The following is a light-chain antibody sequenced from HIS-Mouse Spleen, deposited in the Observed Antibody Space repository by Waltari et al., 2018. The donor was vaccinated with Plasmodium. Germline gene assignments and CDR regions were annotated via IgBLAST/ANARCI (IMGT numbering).Light chain of an antibody. CDR3: QVWDSSSDHPV. CDR2: DDS. V-gene: IGLV3-21*02. Sequence: SHVLTQPPSVSVAPGQTARLTCGGNNIGSKSVHLYQQKPGQAPVLVVYDDSDRPSGIPERFSGSNSGNTATLTISRVEAGDEADYYCQVWDSSSDHPVFGGGTKLTVL. CDR1: NIGSKS. J-gene: IGLJ2*01.